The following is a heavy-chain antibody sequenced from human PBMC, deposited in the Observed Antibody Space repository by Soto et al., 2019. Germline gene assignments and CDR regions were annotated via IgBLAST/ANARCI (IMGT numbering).Heavy chain of an antibody. CDR3: ARRVVVAGNDAFDI. V-gene: IGHV1-3*01. J-gene: IGHJ3*02. D-gene: IGHD6-19*01. Sequence: ASVKVSCKASGYTFTSYAMHWVRQAPGQRLEWMGWINAGNGNTKYSQEFQGRVTITRDTSASTAYMELSSLRSEDTAVYYCARRVVVAGNDAFDIWGQGTMVTVSS. CDR1: GYTFTSYA. CDR2: INAGNGNT.